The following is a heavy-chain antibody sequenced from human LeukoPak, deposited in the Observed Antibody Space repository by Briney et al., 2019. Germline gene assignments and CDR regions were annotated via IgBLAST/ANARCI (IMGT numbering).Heavy chain of an antibody. CDR3: ARALDSSGYLLPDY. V-gene: IGHV3-21*01. CDR2: ISSSSSYI. CDR1: GFTFSSYS. Sequence: SGGSLRLSCAASGFTFSSYSMNWVRQAPGKGLEWVSSISSSSSYIYYADSVKGRFTISRDNAKNSLYLQMNSLRAEDTAVYYCARALDSSGYLLPDYWGQGTPVTVSS. D-gene: IGHD3-22*01. J-gene: IGHJ4*02.